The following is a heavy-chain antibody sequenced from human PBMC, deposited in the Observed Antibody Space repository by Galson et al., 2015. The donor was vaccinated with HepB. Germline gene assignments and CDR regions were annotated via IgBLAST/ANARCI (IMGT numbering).Heavy chain of an antibody. CDR1: GGTFSSYA. V-gene: IGHV1-69*13. CDR2: IIPIFGTA. J-gene: IGHJ3*02. Sequence: SVKVSCKASGGTFSSYAISWVRQAPGQGLEWMGGIIPIFGTANYAQKFQGRVTITADESTSTAYMELSSLRSEDTAVYYCARGNYDSSGFPFFDIWGQGTMVTVSS. D-gene: IGHD3-22*01. CDR3: ARGNYDSSGFPFFDI.